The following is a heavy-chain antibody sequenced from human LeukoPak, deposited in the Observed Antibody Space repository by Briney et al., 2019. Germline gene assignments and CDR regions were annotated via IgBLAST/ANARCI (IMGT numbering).Heavy chain of an antibody. D-gene: IGHD3-10*01. Sequence: GGSLRLSCAASGFAFSSYSMNWVRQAPGKGLEWLAYISDSSDTKYYADSAKGRFTISRDNAKNSLYLQMNSLRPEDTAVYYCVRDQDRLWSVWYFWGQGTLVTVSS. J-gene: IGHJ4*02. CDR1: GFAFSSYS. V-gene: IGHV3-48*01. CDR2: ISDSSDTK. CDR3: VRDQDRLWSVWYF.